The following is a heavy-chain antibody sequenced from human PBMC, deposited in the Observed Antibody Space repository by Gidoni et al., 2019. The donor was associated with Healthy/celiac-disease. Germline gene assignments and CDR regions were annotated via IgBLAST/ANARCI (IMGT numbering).Heavy chain of an antibody. J-gene: IGHJ4*02. CDR3: AKTLTPPYYDSSS. Sequence: EVQLLESGGGLVQPGGSLRLPCAASGFTFSRYAMSWVRQAPGKGLEWVSAISGSGGSTYYADSVKGRFTISRDNSKNTLYLQMNSLRAEDTAVYYCAKTLTPPYYDSSSWGQGTLVTVSS. CDR2: ISGSGGST. D-gene: IGHD3-22*01. CDR1: GFTFSRYA. V-gene: IGHV3-23*01.